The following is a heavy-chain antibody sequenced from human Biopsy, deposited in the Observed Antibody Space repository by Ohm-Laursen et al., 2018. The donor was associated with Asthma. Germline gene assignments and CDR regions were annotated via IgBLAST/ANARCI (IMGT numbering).Heavy chain of an antibody. CDR3: ARRITIFGVVQKDHGMDA. CDR1: GGSMTPTSHY. V-gene: IGHV4-39*01. J-gene: IGHJ6*02. Sequence: GTLSLTWTVSGGSMTPTSHYWDWIRQAPGKGLEWIGYISYGGKTSYNPSLKNRVTISRDTSKNQFSLRLTSVAAADTAVYFCARRITIFGVVQKDHGMDAWGQGTTVIVSS. D-gene: IGHD3-3*01. CDR2: ISYGGKT.